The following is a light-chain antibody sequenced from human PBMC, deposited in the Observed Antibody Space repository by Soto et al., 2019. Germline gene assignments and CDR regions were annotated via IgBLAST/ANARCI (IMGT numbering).Light chain of an antibody. CDR2: KVS. CDR1: SSDVGF. CDR3: SSYAGSSLYV. J-gene: IGLJ1*01. V-gene: IGLV2-8*01. Sequence: QSALTQPPSASGSPGQSVTISCTGTSSDVGFVSWYQQHPGKAPKLLIFKVSERPSGVPDRFSGSKSGNTASLTVSGLQADDEADYYCSSYAGSSLYVFGSGTKLTVL.